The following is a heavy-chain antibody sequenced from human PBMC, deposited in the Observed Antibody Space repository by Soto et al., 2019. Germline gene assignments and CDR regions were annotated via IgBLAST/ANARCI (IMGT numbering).Heavy chain of an antibody. J-gene: IGHJ4*02. Sequence: GGSLRLSCAASGFTFSSYTMSWVRQAPGKGLEWVSAISGSGGSTYYADSVKGRFTISRDNSKNTLYLQMNSLRAEDTAVYYSAKSSSGYYVLFGYWGQGALVTVSS. CDR1: GFTFSSYT. D-gene: IGHD3-22*01. CDR3: AKSSSGYYVLFGY. V-gene: IGHV3-23*01. CDR2: ISGSGGST.